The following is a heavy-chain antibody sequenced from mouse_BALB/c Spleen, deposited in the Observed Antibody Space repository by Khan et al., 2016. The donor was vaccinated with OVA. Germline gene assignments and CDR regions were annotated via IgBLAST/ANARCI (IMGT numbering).Heavy chain of an antibody. CDR3: ARWLLRAMDY. J-gene: IGHJ4*01. V-gene: IGHV1-69*01. CDR1: GYTFTDYW. CDR2: IDTSDSYT. Sequence: VQLQQSGAELVMPGASVKMSCKASGYTFTDYWMHWVKQRPGQGLEWIGAIDTSDSYTSYNQKFKGKATLTVDESSSTAYMQLSSLTSEDSAVYYCARWLLRAMDYWGLGTSVTVSS. D-gene: IGHD2-3*01.